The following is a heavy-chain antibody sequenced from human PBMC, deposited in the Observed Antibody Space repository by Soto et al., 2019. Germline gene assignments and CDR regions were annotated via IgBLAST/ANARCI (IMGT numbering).Heavy chain of an antibody. CDR3: ASLYSSGWSSHYYYGMDV. V-gene: IGHV4-59*01. Sequence: QVQLQESGPGLVKPSETLSLTCTVSGGSISSYYWSWIRQPPGKGLEWIGYIYYSGSTNYNPSLKSRVTISVDTSKNQFSLKLSSVTAADTAVYYCASLYSSGWSSHYYYGMDVWGQGTTVTVSS. D-gene: IGHD6-19*01. J-gene: IGHJ6*02. CDR1: GGSISSYY. CDR2: IYYSGST.